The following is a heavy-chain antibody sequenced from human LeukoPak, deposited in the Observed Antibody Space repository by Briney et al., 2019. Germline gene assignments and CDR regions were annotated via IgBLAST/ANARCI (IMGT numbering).Heavy chain of an antibody. CDR1: GXSIRNYY. CDR3: ARGGYSGYDPYYFDY. D-gene: IGHD5-12*01. V-gene: IGHV4-4*07. CDR2: VYTSGST. Sequence: SETLSLTCTVSGXSIRNYYWNWIRQPAGKGLEWIGCVYTSGSTNCNPSLSSRVTMSIDTSENQFSLKLNSVTAADTAVYYCARGGYSGYDPYYFDYWGQGTLVTVSS. J-gene: IGHJ4*02.